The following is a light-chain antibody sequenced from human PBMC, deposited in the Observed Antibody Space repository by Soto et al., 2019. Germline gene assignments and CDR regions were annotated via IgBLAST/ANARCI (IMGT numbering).Light chain of an antibody. CDR2: KPS. Sequence: DIQMTQSPSTLSASVGDRVTITCRASQSISSWLAWYQQKPGKAPKLLIYKPSSLESGVPSRFSGSGSGTEFTLTISSLQPDDFATSYCQQYNSYPFTFGPGTKVDIK. CDR1: QSISSW. CDR3: QQYNSYPFT. V-gene: IGKV1-5*03. J-gene: IGKJ3*01.